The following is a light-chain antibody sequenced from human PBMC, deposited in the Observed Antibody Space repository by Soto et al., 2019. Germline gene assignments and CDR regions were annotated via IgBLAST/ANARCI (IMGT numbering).Light chain of an antibody. CDR3: QQYNSYSLLT. Sequence: DIQMTQSPSTLSASVGDRVTITCRASQSISSWLAWYQQKPGKAPKLLIYDASSLESGVPSRFSGSGSGTVLTLTISSLQPDDFATYYCQQYNSYSLLTFGGGTKVEIK. CDR1: QSISSW. J-gene: IGKJ4*01. V-gene: IGKV1-5*01. CDR2: DAS.